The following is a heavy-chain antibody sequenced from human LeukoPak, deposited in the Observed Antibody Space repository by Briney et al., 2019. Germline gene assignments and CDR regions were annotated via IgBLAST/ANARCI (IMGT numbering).Heavy chain of an antibody. CDR3: AGDPSYGSGSRYYYYGMDV. V-gene: IGHV3-30*04. J-gene: IGHJ6*02. Sequence: GGSLRLSCAASGFTFSSYAMHWVRQAPGKGLEGVAVISYDGSNKYYADSVKGRFTISRDNSKNTLYLQMNSLRAEDTAVYYCAGDPSYGSGSRYYYYGMDVWGQGTTVTVSS. D-gene: IGHD3-10*01. CDR1: GFTFSSYA. CDR2: ISYDGSNK.